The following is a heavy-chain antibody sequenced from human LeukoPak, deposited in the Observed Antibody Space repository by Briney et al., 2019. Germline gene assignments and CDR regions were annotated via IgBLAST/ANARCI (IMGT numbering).Heavy chain of an antibody. CDR3: ARVTTNGYFEY. Sequence: GGSLRLSCEASGFTFSRFWMGWVRQAPGKGLEWVASIKYDESEKRHVDSVKGRFTVSRDNAENSLYLQMNSLRAEDTAVYFCARVTTNGYFEYWGQGALVTVSS. CDR1: GFTFSRFW. V-gene: IGHV3-7*04. CDR2: IKYDESEK. J-gene: IGHJ4*02. D-gene: IGHD1-1*01.